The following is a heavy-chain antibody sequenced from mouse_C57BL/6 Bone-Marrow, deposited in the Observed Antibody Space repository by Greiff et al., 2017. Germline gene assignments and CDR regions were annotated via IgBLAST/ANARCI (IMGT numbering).Heavy chain of an antibody. D-gene: IGHD1-1*01. CDR2: IDPENGDT. V-gene: IGHV14-4*01. CDR1: GFNIKDDY. Sequence: EVQLQQSGAELVRPGASVKLSCTASGFNIKDDYMHWVKQRPEQGLEWIGWIDPENGDTEYASKFKGKATLTADTSSNTAYLQLSSLTSEDTAVYYCTSVVFYGSSFPFAYWGQGTLVTVSA. CDR3: TSVVFYGSSFPFAY. J-gene: IGHJ3*01.